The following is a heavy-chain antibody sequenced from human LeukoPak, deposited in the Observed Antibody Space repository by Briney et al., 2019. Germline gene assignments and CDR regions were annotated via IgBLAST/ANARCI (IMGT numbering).Heavy chain of an antibody. CDR3: ARTAWISSGYYWHYYYYMDV. CDR2: IYYSGST. CDR1: GGSFSGYY. V-gene: IGHV4-34*01. Sequence: PSETLSLTCAVYGGSFSGYYWGWIRQPPGKGLEWIGSIYYSGSTYYNPSLKSRVTISVDTSKNQFSLKLSSVTAADTAVYYCARTAWISSGYYWHYYYYMDVWGKGTTVTISS. D-gene: IGHD3-22*01. J-gene: IGHJ6*03.